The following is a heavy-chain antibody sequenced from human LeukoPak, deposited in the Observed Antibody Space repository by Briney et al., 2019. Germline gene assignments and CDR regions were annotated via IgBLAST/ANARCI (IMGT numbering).Heavy chain of an antibody. D-gene: IGHD1-7*01. CDR1: GFTFNIYA. CDR2: TRFDDSYK. J-gene: IGHJ5*02. V-gene: IGHV3-30*02. Sequence: GGSLRLSCAASGFTFNIYAMHWVRQAPGKGPEWVAFTRFDDSYKAYGNSVKGRFTISRDNSKNTLYLQMDSLRSDDTAVYYCAKSSAGITWFDPWGQGTLVIVSS. CDR3: AKSSAGITWFDP.